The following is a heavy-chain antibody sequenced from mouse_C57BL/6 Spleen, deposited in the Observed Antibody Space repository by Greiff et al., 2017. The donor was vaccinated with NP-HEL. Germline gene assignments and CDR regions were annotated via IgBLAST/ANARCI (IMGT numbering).Heavy chain of an antibody. Sequence: QVQLKQSGAELVRPGTSVKVSCKASGYAFTNYLIEWVKQRPGQGLEWIGVINPGSGGTNYTEKFKGKATLTADTSSSTAYMQLSSLTSEDSAFYFCARCGTVVEGAMDYWGQGTSVTVSS. CDR3: ARCGTVVEGAMDY. CDR1: GYAFTNYL. V-gene: IGHV1-54*01. J-gene: IGHJ4*01. CDR2: INPGSGGT. D-gene: IGHD1-1*01.